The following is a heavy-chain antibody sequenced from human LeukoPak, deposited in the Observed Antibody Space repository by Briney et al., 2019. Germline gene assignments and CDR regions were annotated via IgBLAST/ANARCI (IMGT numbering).Heavy chain of an antibody. J-gene: IGHJ5*02. CDR2: TYPGDSDT. Sequence: GESLKISCKGSGYNFTIYWIGWVRQMPGKGLEWMGITYPGDSDTRYSPSFQGQVTISADKSISTAYLQWSSLKASDTAMYYCAIFDFLFGEIDNWFDPWGQGTQATVSS. CDR3: AIFDFLFGEIDNWFDP. V-gene: IGHV5-51*01. D-gene: IGHD3-16*01. CDR1: GYNFTIYW.